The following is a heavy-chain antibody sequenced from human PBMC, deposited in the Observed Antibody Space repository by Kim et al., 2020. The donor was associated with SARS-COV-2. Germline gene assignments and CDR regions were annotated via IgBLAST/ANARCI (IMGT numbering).Heavy chain of an antibody. V-gene: IGHV4-4*07. CDR2: YTSGRT. CDR3: ASALGH. Sequence: YTSGRTNYNPSLHSRVTMSVDMSKHHFSLKLSSVTAADTAVYYCASALGHWGQGTLVTVSS. J-gene: IGHJ4*02. D-gene: IGHD3-16*02.